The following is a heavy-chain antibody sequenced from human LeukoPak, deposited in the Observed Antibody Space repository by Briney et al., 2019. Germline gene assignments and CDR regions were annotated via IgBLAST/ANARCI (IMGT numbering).Heavy chain of an antibody. CDR1: GGSISSYY. Sequence: RLSETLSLTCPVSGGSISSYYWSWIRQPPGKGLEWIGYIYYSGSTNYNPSLKSRVTISVDTSKNQFSLNLTSVTAADTAVYYCARFTPQGYGWGGYNRFDPWGQGTLVTVSS. CDR3: ARFTPQGYGWGGYNRFDP. J-gene: IGHJ5*02. CDR2: IYYSGST. D-gene: IGHD3-16*01. V-gene: IGHV4-59*01.